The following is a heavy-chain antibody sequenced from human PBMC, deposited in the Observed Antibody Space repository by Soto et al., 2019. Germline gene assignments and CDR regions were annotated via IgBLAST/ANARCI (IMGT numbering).Heavy chain of an antibody. CDR3: ARYTTGATGAFDI. Sequence: QVQLQESGPGLVKPSQTLSLTCTVSGGSISSNNYYWGWIRQHPGKGLEWIGYIYYSGSTYYNPSPKSRVTISVDTSKNQFSLKVSSVTAADTAVYYCARYTTGATGAFDIWGQGTMVTVSS. CDR1: GGSISSNNYY. D-gene: IGHD4-17*01. J-gene: IGHJ3*02. V-gene: IGHV4-31*03. CDR2: IYYSGST.